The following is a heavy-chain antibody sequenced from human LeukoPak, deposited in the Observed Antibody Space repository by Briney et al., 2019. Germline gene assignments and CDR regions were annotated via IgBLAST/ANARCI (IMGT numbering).Heavy chain of an antibody. D-gene: IGHD4-23*01. CDR3: ARGRPHGNDY. CDR1: GLTFSRFW. CDR2: IASDGSST. J-gene: IGHJ4*02. V-gene: IGHV3-74*01. Sequence: PGGSLRLSCAASGLTFSRFWMSWVRQAPGKGLVWVSRIASDGSSTTYADSVKGRFSISRDNAKNTLYLQMNSLRVEDTAVYYCARGRPHGNDYWGQGTLVTVSS.